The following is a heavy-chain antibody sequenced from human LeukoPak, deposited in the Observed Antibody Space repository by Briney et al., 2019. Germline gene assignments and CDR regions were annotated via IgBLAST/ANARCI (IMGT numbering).Heavy chain of an antibody. CDR1: GFTFSSYG. Sequence: GGSLRLSCAASGFTFSSYGMHWVRQAPGKGLEWVAVIWYDGSNKYYADSVQGRFSISRDNSKNTVYLQMNSLRAEDTAVYYCARDSASTPLDYWGQGTLVTVSS. V-gene: IGHV3-33*01. CDR3: ARDSASTPLDY. D-gene: IGHD1-26*01. CDR2: IWYDGSNK. J-gene: IGHJ4*02.